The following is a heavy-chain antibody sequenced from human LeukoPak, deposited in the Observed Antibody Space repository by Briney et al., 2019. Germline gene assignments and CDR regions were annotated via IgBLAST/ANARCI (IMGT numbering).Heavy chain of an antibody. V-gene: IGHV3-23*01. CDR1: GFTFNNYA. CDR3: GRDWKLDY. CDR2: IGDNGGDT. J-gene: IGHJ4*02. D-gene: IGHD1-1*01. Sequence: GGSLRLSYAASGFTFNNYAMSWVRQAPGKGLEWVSAIGDNGGDTKYADSVKGRFTISRDNSRNTLYLQLNNLRVEDTAIYYCGRDWKLDYWGQGTLVTVSS.